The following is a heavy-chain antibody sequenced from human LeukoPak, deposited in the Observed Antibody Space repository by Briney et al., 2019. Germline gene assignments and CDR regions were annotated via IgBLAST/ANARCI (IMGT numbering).Heavy chain of an antibody. V-gene: IGHV4-59*08. CDR3: PRKRVDAAYAFLI. D-gene: IGHD2-15*01. CDR2: VYYTGST. J-gene: IGHJ3*02. Sequence: SETLSLTYTVSGGSISSCGWSWIRQPPGKGLEWIGYVYYTGSTKYNPSLKSRVTISVDTSKNQFSLKLSYVTAADTAVYYCPRKRVDAAYAFLICGARTMVTVSS. CDR1: GGSISSCG.